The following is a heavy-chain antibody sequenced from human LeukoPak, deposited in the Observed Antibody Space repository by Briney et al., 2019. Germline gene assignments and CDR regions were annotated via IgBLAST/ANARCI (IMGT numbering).Heavy chain of an antibody. CDR3: AKDRPNGMDV. CDR1: GFTFINYA. J-gene: IGHJ6*02. CDR2: INGLGDGI. V-gene: IGHV3-23*01. Sequence: GGSLRLSCAASGFTFINYAMSWVRQSPGKGLEWVSGINGLGDGIYYADSVKGRFTISRDNSKNTLYLQMNSLRAEDMAVYYCAKDRPNGMDVWGQGTTVTVSS. D-gene: IGHD6-6*01.